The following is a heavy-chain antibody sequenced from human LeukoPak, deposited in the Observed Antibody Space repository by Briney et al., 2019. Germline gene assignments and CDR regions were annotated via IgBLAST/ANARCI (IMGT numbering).Heavy chain of an antibody. CDR1: GFTFSGYA. CDR2: ISGSGGTT. CDR3: ATTLNWYFDY. J-gene: IGHJ4*02. Sequence: GGSLRLSCAASGFTFSGYAMSWVRQAPGQGLEWVSAISGSGGTTYYADSVKGRFTISRDNSKNTLYLQMNSLTAEDTAIYYCATTLNWYFDYWGQGTLVTVSS. V-gene: IGHV3-23*01.